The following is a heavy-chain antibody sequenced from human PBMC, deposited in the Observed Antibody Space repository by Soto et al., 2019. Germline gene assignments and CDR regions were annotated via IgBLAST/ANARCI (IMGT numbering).Heavy chain of an antibody. Sequence: TSETLSLTSTLSGGSISSSSYYWGWTRQPPGKGMDWIVSIYYSGSTYYNPSLKSRVTISVDTSKNQFSLKLSSVTAADTAVYYCARQREQLVPDFDYWGQGTLVTVS. CDR1: GGSISSSSYY. CDR3: ARQREQLVPDFDY. CDR2: IYYSGST. V-gene: IGHV4-39*01. D-gene: IGHD6-6*01. J-gene: IGHJ4*02.